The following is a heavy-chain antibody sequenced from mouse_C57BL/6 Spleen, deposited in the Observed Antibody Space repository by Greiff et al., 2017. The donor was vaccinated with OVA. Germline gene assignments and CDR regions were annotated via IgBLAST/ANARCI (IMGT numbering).Heavy chain of an antibody. CDR3: ARDPDGYYVRWYFDV. J-gene: IGHJ1*03. V-gene: IGHV5-4*01. CDR1: GFTFSSYA. CDR2: ISDGGGYT. Sequence: EVQLQESGGGLVKPGGSLKLSCAASGFTFSSYAMSWVRQTPEKRLEWVATISDGGGYTYYTDNVKGRFTLSRDNAKNNLYLQMSRLKSEDTAMYYCARDPDGYYVRWYFDVWGTGTTVTVSS. D-gene: IGHD2-3*01.